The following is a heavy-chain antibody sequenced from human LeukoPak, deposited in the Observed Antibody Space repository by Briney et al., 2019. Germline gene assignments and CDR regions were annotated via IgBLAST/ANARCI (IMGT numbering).Heavy chain of an antibody. D-gene: IGHD6-19*01. V-gene: IGHV3-23*01. CDR1: GFTFSSYG. CDR3: AKKGDSSGWYFDY. J-gene: IGHJ4*02. Sequence: GGSLRLSCAASGFTFSSYGMHWVRQAPGKGLEWVSAISGSGGSTYYADSVKGRFTISRDNSKNTLYLQMNSLRAEDTAVYYCAKKGDSSGWYFDYWGQGTLVTVSS. CDR2: ISGSGGST.